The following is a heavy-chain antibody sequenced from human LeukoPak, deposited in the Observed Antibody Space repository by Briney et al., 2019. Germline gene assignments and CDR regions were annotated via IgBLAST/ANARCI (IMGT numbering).Heavy chain of an antibody. D-gene: IGHD1-14*01. CDR2: VSGSGSST. J-gene: IGHJ6*02. CDR3: AKDRNAILGDV. V-gene: IGHV3-23*01. CDR1: GFTFSTYA. Sequence: PGASLRLSCAASGFTFSTYAMSWVRQAPGKGLEWVSTVSGSGSSTYYADSVKGRFTISRDNSKNTLYLQMHSLRAEDTAIYYCAKDRNAILGDVWGQGTTVTVSS.